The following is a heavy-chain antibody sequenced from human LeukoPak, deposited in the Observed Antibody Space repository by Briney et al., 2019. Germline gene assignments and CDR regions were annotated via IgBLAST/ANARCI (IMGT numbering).Heavy chain of an antibody. CDR1: GFTFSSYS. J-gene: IGHJ5*02. Sequence: KTGGSLRLSCAASGFTFSSYSMNWVRQAPGKGLEWVSSISSSSSYIYYADSVKGRFTISRDNAENSLYLQMNSLRAEDTAVYYCARGKLLLGSYWFDPWGQGTLVTVSS. V-gene: IGHV3-21*01. CDR3: ARGKLLLGSYWFDP. CDR2: ISSSSSYI. D-gene: IGHD2-2*01.